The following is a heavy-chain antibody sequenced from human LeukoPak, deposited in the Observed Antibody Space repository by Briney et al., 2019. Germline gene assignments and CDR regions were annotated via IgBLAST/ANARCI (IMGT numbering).Heavy chain of an antibody. V-gene: IGHV3-21*01. J-gene: IGHJ4*02. Sequence: GGSLRLSCAASGFTFSSYSMNWVRQAPGKGLEWVSSISSSSSYIYYADSVKGRFTISRDNAKNSLYLQMNSLRAEDTAVCYCARVWASGGATAFDYWGQGTLVTVSS. CDR2: ISSSSSYI. CDR3: ARVWASGGATAFDY. CDR1: GFTFSSYS. D-gene: IGHD1-26*01.